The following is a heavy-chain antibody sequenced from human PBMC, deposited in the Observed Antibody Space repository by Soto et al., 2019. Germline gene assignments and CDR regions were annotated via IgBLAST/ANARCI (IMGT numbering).Heavy chain of an antibody. CDR2: ISYEGSNT. CDR1: GFTFDTYG. V-gene: IGHV3-30-3*01. D-gene: IGHD1-1*01. CDR3: ARVTPGNNLYYFSGLDF. Sequence: GGSLRLSCVASGFTFDTYGIHWVRQAPGKGLQWVALISYEGSNTYYADSVRGRFTISRDNSKNALYLQMNTLRPEDTGVYYCARVTPGNNLYYFSGLDFWGQGTSVTVSS. J-gene: IGHJ6*02.